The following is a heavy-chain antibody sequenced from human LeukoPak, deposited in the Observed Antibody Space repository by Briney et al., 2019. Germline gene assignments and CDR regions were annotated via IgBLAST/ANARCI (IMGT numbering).Heavy chain of an antibody. CDR2: ISASGGST. V-gene: IGHV3-23*01. CDR3: AKDRPLNWGYYFDY. J-gene: IGHJ4*02. CDR1: GFTFSSYA. Sequence: GGSLRLSCAASGFTFSSYAMSWVRQAPGQGLEWVSAISASGGSTYYVDSVKGRFTISRDTSKNTLYLQMSSLRAEDTAIYYCAKDRPLNWGYYFDYWGQGTLVTVSS. D-gene: IGHD7-27*01.